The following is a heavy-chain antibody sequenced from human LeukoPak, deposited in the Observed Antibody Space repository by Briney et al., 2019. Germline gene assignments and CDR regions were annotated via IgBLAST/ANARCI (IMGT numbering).Heavy chain of an antibody. D-gene: IGHD2-2*01. CDR3: AKEKAGYCSSTSCFDGYDY. CDR2: ISGSGGST. J-gene: IGHJ4*02. Sequence: PGGSLRLSCAVSGFTFSSYAMSWVRQAPGKGLEWVSAISGSGGSTYYADSVKGRFSISRDNSKNTLYLQLNSLRAEDTAVYYCAKEKAGYCSSTSCFDGYDYWGQGTLVTVSS. CDR1: GFTFSSYA. V-gene: IGHV3-23*01.